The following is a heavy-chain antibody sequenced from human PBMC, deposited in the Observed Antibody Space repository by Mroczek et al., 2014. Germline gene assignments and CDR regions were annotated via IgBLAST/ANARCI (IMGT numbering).Heavy chain of an antibody. Sequence: GKKPGASVKVSCKASGYTFTGYYMHWVRQAPGQGLEWMGWINPNSGGTNYAQKFQGRVTMTRDTSISTAYMELSRLRSDDTAVYYCARDQWELLLGYYYYGMDVWGQGTTVTVSS. J-gene: IGHJ6*02. CDR1: GYTFTGYY. CDR3: ARDQWELLLGYYYYGMDV. V-gene: IGHV1-2*02. D-gene: IGHD1-26*01. CDR2: INPNSGGT.